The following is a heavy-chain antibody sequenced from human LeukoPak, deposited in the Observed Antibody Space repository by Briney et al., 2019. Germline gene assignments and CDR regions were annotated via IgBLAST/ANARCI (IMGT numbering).Heavy chain of an antibody. CDR1: GYTFTGYY. J-gene: IGHJ4*02. D-gene: IGHD4-17*01. V-gene: IGHV1-2*02. CDR3: ARDFGRAYGDKFDY. Sequence: ASVKVSCKASGYTFTGYYMHWVRQAPGQGLEWMGWINPNSGVTDYAQKFQGRVTMTRDTSISTAYMEVSSLRSNDTAVYYCARDFGRAYGDKFDYWGQGTLVTVSS. CDR2: INPNSGVT.